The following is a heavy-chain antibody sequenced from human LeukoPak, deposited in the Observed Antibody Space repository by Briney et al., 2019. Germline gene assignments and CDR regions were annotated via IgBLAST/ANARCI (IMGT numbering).Heavy chain of an antibody. J-gene: IGHJ4*02. Sequence: SETLSLTCAVYGGSFSGYYWSWIRQPPGKGLEWIGEINHSGSTNYNPSLKSRVTISVDTSKNQFSLELSSVTAADTAVYYCAFSSSGWDYFDYWGQGTLVTVSS. V-gene: IGHV4-34*01. CDR1: GGSFSGYY. CDR3: AFSSSGWDYFDY. D-gene: IGHD6-19*01. CDR2: INHSGST.